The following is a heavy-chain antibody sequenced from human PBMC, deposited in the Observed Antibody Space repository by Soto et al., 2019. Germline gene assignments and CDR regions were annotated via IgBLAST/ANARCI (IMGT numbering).Heavy chain of an antibody. CDR3: ARDGVSSTDYTWNYGTYFDY. CDR2: ISYDGNNK. CDR1: GVTFSSYT. J-gene: IGHJ4*02. D-gene: IGHD1-1*01. V-gene: IGHV3-30*03. Sequence: GGSLGLSCAASGVTFSSYTIPWARQAPGEGLEWVAVISYDGNNKFYADSVKGRFTISRDSSSQTLYLQMNSLRPDDTAMYYCARDGVSSTDYTWNYGTYFDYWGPGAQVTVSS.